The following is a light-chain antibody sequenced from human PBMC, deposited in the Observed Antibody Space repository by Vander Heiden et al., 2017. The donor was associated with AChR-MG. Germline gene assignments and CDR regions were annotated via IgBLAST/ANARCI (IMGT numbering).Light chain of an antibody. CDR2: VGS. CDR1: QGLLHRSVNNY. Sequence: DIVLPQSPPPLSVPPEEPASIPCKSSQGLLHRSVNNYVDWYQQKPGQSPQLLIYVGSNRASGVPDRFSGSGSGTDFTLKISRVEAEDVGVYYCKQALQSPLTFGRGTKVEIK. CDR3: KQALQSPLT. J-gene: IGKJ3*01. V-gene: IGKV2-28*01.